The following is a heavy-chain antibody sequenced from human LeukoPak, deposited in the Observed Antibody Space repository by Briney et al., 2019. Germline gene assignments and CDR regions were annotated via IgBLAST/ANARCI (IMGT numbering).Heavy chain of an antibody. Sequence: GGSLRLSCAASGFTFSSYGMSWVRQAPGKGLEWVSAISGSGGSTYYADSVKGRFTISRDNSKNTLYLQMNSLRAEDTAVYYCAKRGLAAAGMYYFDYWGQGTLVTVSS. CDR1: GFTFSSYG. D-gene: IGHD6-13*01. CDR2: ISGSGGST. J-gene: IGHJ4*02. CDR3: AKRGLAAAGMYYFDY. V-gene: IGHV3-23*01.